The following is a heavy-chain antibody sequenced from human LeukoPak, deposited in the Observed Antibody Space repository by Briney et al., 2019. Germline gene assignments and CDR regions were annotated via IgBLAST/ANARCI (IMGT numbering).Heavy chain of an antibody. CDR2: ISSSGSTI. CDR3: ARLGDSSGWYKAFWVVY. V-gene: IGHV3-11*01. D-gene: IGHD6-19*01. CDR1: GFSFCDYY. J-gene: IGHJ4*02. Sequence: GGSLRLSSAASGFSFCDYYMSWIRQAPGKGLEWVSYISSSGSTIYYADSVKRRFTISRDHAKNSAYLQVNSLRAEDTAVYYCARLGDSSGWYKAFWVVYWGRRTLVSVS.